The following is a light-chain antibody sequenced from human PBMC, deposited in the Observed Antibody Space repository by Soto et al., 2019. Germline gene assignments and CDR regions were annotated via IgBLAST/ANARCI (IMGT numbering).Light chain of an antibody. J-gene: IGLJ2*01. CDR2: GDS. Sequence: QSVLTQPASVSGSPGQWVTISCTGSSSNIGAGNDVHWYQQLPGTAPKLLIYGDSNRPSGVPYRFSGSKSGTSASLAITGVLPEDEEADYCQSSDGGRSGSVFGGGTKLTVL. CDR3: QSSDGGRSGSV. V-gene: IGLV1-40*01. CDR1: SSNIGAGND.